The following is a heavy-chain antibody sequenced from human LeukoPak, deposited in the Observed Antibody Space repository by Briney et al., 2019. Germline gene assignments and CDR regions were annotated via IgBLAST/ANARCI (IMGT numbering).Heavy chain of an antibody. CDR3: AKWGDFDVLTGYYVPDF. CDR1: GFTFSNYA. CDR2: ITGSGGNT. V-gene: IGHV3-23*01. Sequence: GGSLRLSCAASGFTFSNYAMSWVRQAPGKGLEWVSAITGSGGNTYYADSVKGRFTISRDNSKNTLYLQMNSLRDEDTAVYYCAKWGDFDVLTGYYVPDFWGQGTLVTVSS. J-gene: IGHJ4*02. D-gene: IGHD3-9*01.